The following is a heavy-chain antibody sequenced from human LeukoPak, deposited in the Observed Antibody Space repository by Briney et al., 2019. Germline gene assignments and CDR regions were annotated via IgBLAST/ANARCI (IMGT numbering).Heavy chain of an antibody. V-gene: IGHV4-59*01. D-gene: IGHD6-19*01. CDR2: IYYSGST. CDR1: GDFISGYY. J-gene: IGHJ4*02. CDR3: ARHYSYSSGWYDY. Sequence: SESLSLTCTVAGDFISGYYGSWIRQPPGKGLEWIGYIYYSGSTNYNPSLKSRVTNSVDTSRNQFSLKLSSVTAADTAVYYCARHYSYSSGWYDYWGQGTLVTVSS.